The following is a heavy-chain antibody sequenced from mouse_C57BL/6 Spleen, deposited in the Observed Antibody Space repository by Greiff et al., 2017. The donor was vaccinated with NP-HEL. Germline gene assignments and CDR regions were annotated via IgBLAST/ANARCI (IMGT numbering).Heavy chain of an antibody. D-gene: IGHD3-2*02. V-gene: IGHV6-6*01. CDR2: IRNKANNHAT. J-gene: IGHJ3*01. CDR3: TRRGSSGYAWFAY. CDR1: GFTFSDAW. Sequence: EVKLEESGGGLVQPGGSMKLSCAASGFTFSDAWMDWVRQSPAKGLEWVAEIRNKANNHATYYAESVKGRFTISRDDSKSSVYLQMNSLRAEDTAIYYCTRRGSSGYAWFAYWGQGTLVTVSA.